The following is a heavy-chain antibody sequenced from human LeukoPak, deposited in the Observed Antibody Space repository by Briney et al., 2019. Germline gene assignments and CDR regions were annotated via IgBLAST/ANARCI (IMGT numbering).Heavy chain of an antibody. CDR2: IHPNSGAT. CDR1: GYTFTDYY. D-gene: IGHD1-26*01. V-gene: IGHV1-2*02. Sequence: ASVKVSCKTSGYTFTDYYLHWVRQAPGQGLEWVGWIHPNSGATHYAQKFQGRLTMTRDTSISTAYMELRRLRSDDTAVYYCAREGDGSSPSVIYFDYWGQGTLVTVSS. CDR3: AREGDGSSPSVIYFDY. J-gene: IGHJ4*02.